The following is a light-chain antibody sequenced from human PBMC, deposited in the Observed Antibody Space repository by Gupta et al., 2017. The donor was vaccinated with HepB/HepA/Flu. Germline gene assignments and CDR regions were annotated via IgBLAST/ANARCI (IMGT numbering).Light chain of an antibody. V-gene: IGLV2-18*02. J-gene: IGLJ2*01. CDR1: SSDVGSDNR. CDR3: SSYTSSSTLV. Sequence: SPLPQPHSVSGFPVQSVPIPCPGTSSDVGSDNRVSWYQQPPGTAPKHMIYEVSNRPSGVPDRFSGAKSGNTAALTISGLQAEDEADYYCSSYTSSSTLVFGGGTKLTVL. CDR2: EVS.